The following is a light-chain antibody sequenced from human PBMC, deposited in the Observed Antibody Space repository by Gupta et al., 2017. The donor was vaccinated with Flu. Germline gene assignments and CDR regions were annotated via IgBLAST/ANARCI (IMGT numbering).Light chain of an antibody. CDR1: QTLGGVN. V-gene: IGKV3-20*01. J-gene: IGKJ3*01. CDR2: DTS. CDR3: QQYDTAPPT. Sequence: GTLSLFPGEEPTLSGRATQTLGGVNVAWFQQKPGQAPRLLMYDTSARAADIPDRFAGSGSRADFTLTIRRLEAEDTALYYCQQYDTAPPTFGPGTKVDVK.